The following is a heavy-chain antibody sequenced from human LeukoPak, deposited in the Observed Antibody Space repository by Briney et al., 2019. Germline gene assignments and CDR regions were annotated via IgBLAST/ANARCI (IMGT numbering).Heavy chain of an antibody. D-gene: IGHD3-10*01. CDR3: ARAWFGELLYHWFDP. CDR2: IYYSGST. V-gene: IGHV4-59*01. J-gene: IGHJ5*02. CDR1: GGSISSYY. Sequence: PSETLSLTCTVSGGSISSYYWSWIRQPPGKGLEWIGYIYYSGSTNYNPSLKSRVTISVDTSKNQFSLKLSSVTAADTAVYYCARAWFGELLYHWFDPWGQGTLVTVSS.